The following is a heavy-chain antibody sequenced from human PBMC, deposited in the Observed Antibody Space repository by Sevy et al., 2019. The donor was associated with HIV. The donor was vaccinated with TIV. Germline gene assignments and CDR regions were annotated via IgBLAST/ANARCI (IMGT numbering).Heavy chain of an antibody. CDR3: ARATG. J-gene: IGHJ4*02. V-gene: IGHV3-21*01. CDR1: GFTFSSYS. Sequence: GGSLRLSCAASGFTFSSYSMNWVRQAPGKGLEWVSSISSSSSYIYYAHSVKGRFTISRDNAKNSLYLQMNSLRAEDTAVYYCARATGWGQGTLVTVSS. CDR2: ISSSSSYI.